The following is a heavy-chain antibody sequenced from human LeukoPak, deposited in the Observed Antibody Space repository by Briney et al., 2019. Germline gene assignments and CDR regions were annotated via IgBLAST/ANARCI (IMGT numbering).Heavy chain of an antibody. V-gene: IGHV3-30-3*01. CDR3: AKDQTYSYEYYFDY. CDR1: GFTFSSNP. Sequence: GGSLRLSCAASGFTFSSNPMHWVRQAPGKGLEWVAVTSHDENNKYYADSVKGRFTISRDNSKNTLYLQMSSLRTEDTAVYYCAKDQTYSYEYYFDYWGQGTLVTVSS. CDR2: TSHDENNK. J-gene: IGHJ4*02. D-gene: IGHD5-18*01.